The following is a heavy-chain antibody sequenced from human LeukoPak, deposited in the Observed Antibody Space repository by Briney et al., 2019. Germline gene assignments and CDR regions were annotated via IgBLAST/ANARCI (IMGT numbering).Heavy chain of an antibody. V-gene: IGHV4-39*01. CDR2: IYYGGST. J-gene: IGHJ6*02. D-gene: IGHD3-22*01. CDR3: AGLIVVVSAPYYYYYGMDV. Sequence: SETLSLTCTVSGGPISSSSYYWGWIRQPPGKGLEWIGSIYYGGSTYYNPSLKSRVTISVDTSKNQFSLKLSSVTAADTAVYYCAGLIVVVSAPYYYYYGMDVWGQGTTVTVSS. CDR1: GGPISSSSYY.